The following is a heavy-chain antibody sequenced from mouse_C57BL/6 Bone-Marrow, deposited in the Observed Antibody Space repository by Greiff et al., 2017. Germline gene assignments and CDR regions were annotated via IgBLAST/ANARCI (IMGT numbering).Heavy chain of an antibody. Sequence: EVKLMESGGGLVQSGRSLRLSCATSGFTFSDFYMEWVRQAPGKGLEWIAASRNKANDYTTEYSASVKGRFIVSRDTSQSILYLQMNALRAEDTAIYYCARDSFYYGSLDYWGQGTTLTVSS. D-gene: IGHD1-1*01. J-gene: IGHJ2*01. V-gene: IGHV7-1*01. CDR3: ARDSFYYGSLDY. CDR2: SRNKANDYTT. CDR1: GFTFSDFY.